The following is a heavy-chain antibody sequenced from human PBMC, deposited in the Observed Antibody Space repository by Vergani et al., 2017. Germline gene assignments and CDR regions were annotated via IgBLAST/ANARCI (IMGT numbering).Heavy chain of an antibody. D-gene: IGHD3-10*01. CDR3: AKAEYGSGTYPAWALDS. CDR2: IRSDGSNK. J-gene: IGHJ4*02. V-gene: IGHV3-30*02. CDR1: GCTFSHYG. Sequence: QVQLVESGGGVVQPGGSLRLSCAASGCTFSHYGMSWVRQAPGKGLDWVAFIRSDGSNKYYVESVKGRFAISRDNSKKTLSLQMNSLRAEDTAVYYCAKAEYGSGTYPAWALDSWGQGALVTVSS.